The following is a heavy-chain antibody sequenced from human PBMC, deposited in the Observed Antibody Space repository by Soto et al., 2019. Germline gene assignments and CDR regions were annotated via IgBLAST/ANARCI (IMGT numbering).Heavy chain of an antibody. D-gene: IGHD3-3*01. CDR3: ARLRFGINFCDY. J-gene: IGHJ4*02. CDR1: GYTFTNSG. Sequence: QVQLVQSGAEVKKPGASVKVSCKASGYTFTNSGLSWVRQAPGQGLEWMGWISVYYENTNYAQKFQGRVTMTTDTSTSTAYMELRGLRSDDTAVYYCARLRFGINFCDYWGQGTLVTVSS. CDR2: ISVYYENT. V-gene: IGHV1-18*01.